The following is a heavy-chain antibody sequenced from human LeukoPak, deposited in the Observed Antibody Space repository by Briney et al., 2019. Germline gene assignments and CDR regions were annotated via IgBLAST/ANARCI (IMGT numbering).Heavy chain of an antibody. J-gene: IGHJ4*02. CDR1: GGSISSSSYY. CDR3: AREGPDYGEFDY. V-gene: IGHV4-39*07. CDR2: IYYSGST. D-gene: IGHD4-17*01. Sequence: SSETLSLTCTVSGGSISSSSYYWGWIRQPPGKGLEWIGSIYYSGSTYYNPSLKSRVTISVDTSKNQFSLKLSSVTAADTAVYYCAREGPDYGEFDYWGQGTLVTVSS.